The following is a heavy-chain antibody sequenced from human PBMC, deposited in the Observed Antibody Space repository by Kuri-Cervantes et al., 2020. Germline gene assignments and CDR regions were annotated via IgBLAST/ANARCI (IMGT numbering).Heavy chain of an antibody. D-gene: IGHD2-21*02. CDR1: GGTFSSYA. V-gene: IGHV1-69*13. Sequence: SVKVSCKASGGTFSSYAISWVRQAPGQGLEWMGGIIPIFGTANYEQKFQGRVTITADESTSTAYMELSSLRSDDTAVYYCARVVVTAMYYYYGRDVWGQGTTVTVSS. CDR3: ARVVVTAMYYYYGRDV. CDR2: IIPIFGTA. J-gene: IGHJ6*02.